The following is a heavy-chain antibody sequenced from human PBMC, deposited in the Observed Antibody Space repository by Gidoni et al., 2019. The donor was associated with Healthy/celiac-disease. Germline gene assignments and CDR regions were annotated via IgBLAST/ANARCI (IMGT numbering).Heavy chain of an antibody. CDR3: ARVEDYGDYVVDY. D-gene: IGHD4-17*01. CDR2: INHSGST. V-gene: IGHV4-34*01. Sequence: QVQLQQWGAGLLKPSATLSLTCAVYGGSFSGYYWSWIRQPPGKGLEGIGEINHSGSTNYNPSLKSRVTISVDTSKNQFSLKLSSVTAADTAVYYCARVEDYGDYVVDYWGQGTLVTVSS. CDR1: GGSFSGYY. J-gene: IGHJ4*02.